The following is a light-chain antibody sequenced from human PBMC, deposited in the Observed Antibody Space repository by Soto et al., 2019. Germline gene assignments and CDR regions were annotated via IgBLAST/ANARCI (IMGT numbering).Light chain of an antibody. J-gene: IGLJ1*01. Sequence: QSALTQPPSVSAAPGQKVTISCSGSSSNIGGNSVSWYQQLPGTAPKLLIYDDNKRPSGIPDRFSGSKSGTSATLVITGLQTGDEADYYCGTWDDSLVSYVFGTGTKVTVL. V-gene: IGLV1-51*01. CDR1: SSNIGGNS. CDR2: DDN. CDR3: GTWDDSLVSYV.